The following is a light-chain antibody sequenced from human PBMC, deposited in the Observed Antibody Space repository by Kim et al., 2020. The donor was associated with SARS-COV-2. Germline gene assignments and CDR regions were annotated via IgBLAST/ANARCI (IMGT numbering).Light chain of an antibody. J-gene: IGLJ2*01. CDR3: QARDSSRVV. CDR1: KLGDKY. Sequence: SYELTQPPSVSVSPGQTASIACSGDKLGDKYACWYQQKPGQSPVLVIYQDSKRPSGIPERFSGSNSGNTATLTISGTQAMDEADYYCQARDSSRVVFGGGTQLTVL. V-gene: IGLV3-1*01. CDR2: QDS.